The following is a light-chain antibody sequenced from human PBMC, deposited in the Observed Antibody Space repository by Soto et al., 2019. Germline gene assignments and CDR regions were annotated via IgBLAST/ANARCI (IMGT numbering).Light chain of an antibody. V-gene: IGLV1-40*01. CDR3: QSFDTKLSHSYV. CDR2: DTT. Sequence: QSVLTQPPSVSGAPGQRVTISCTGSSSNIGAGYDVHWYQQLPGTAPKLLIYDTTNRASGVPDRFSGSKSGSSASLAVTGLQAEDEADYYCQSFDTKLSHSYVFGTGTKVTVL. J-gene: IGLJ1*01. CDR1: SSNIGAGYD.